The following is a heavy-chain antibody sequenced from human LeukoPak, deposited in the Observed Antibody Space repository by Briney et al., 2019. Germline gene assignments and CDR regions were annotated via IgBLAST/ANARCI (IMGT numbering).Heavy chain of an antibody. V-gene: IGHV3-43*01. D-gene: IGHD5-12*01. CDR3: AKDSIVATTKYYFDY. J-gene: IGHJ4*02. CDR2: ISWDGGST. CDR1: GFTFADYT. Sequence: GGSLRLSCAASGFTFADYTMHWVRQAPGKGLKWVSLISWDGGSTYYADSVKGRFTISRDNSKNSLYLQMNSLRTEDTALYYCAKDSIVATTKYYFDYWGQGTLVTVSS.